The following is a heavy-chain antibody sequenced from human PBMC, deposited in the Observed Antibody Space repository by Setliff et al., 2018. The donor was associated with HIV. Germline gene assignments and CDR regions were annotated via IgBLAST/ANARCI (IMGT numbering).Heavy chain of an antibody. V-gene: IGHV4-34*01. Sequence: ASETLSLTCAVYGGSFSGHYWSWIRQTPGKGLEWIGDISHSGSTNYNPSLKSRVTISVDTSKNQFSLRLTSVTAADTAVYFCARGSRSPLVNKFRVTPAFDYWGQGTLVT. CDR1: GGSFSGHY. D-gene: IGHD2-21*02. J-gene: IGHJ4*01. CDR3: ARGSRSPLVNKFRVTPAFDY. CDR2: ISHSGST.